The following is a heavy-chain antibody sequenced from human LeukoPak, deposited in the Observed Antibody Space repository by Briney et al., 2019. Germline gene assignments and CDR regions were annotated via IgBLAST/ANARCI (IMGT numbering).Heavy chain of an antibody. CDR3: ARKAIVGAPFDY. Sequence: GASVKVSCKASGGTFSSYAISWVRQAPGQGLEWMGGIIPIFGTANYAQKFQGRVTITADESTSTAYMELSSLRSEDTAVYYCARKAIVGAPFDYCGQGTLVTVSS. CDR1: GGTFSSYA. CDR2: IIPIFGTA. J-gene: IGHJ4*02. V-gene: IGHV1-69*13. D-gene: IGHD1-26*01.